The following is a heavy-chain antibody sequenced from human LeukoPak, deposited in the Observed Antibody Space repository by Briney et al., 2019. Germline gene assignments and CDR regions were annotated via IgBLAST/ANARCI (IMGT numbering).Heavy chain of an antibody. Sequence: SETLSLTCTVSGGSIRSYYWSWIRQPPGKGLEWIGYIYYSGSTNYNPSLKSRVTISVDTSKNQFSPKLSSVTAADTVVYCCARGYDNDPKIYYWGQGKLVTVSS. CDR2: IYYSGST. CDR1: GGSIRSYY. D-gene: IGHD2-2*01. J-gene: IGHJ4*02. CDR3: ARGYDNDPKIYY. V-gene: IGHV4-59*01.